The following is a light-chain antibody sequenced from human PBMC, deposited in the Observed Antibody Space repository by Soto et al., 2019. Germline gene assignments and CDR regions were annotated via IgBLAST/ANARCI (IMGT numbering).Light chain of an antibody. V-gene: IGLV2-8*01. Sequence: QSALAQPASASGTPRQSVTISCTGTSSGVGGYNYVSWYQQHPGKAPKLMLYEVSNPPSGVPDGFSGSKSVNTASLPVSGLQAEDEADYDSSSYAGSNNRVFCGGTKRTVL. CDR3: SSYAGSNNRV. J-gene: IGLJ3*02. CDR1: SSGVGGYNY. CDR2: EVS.